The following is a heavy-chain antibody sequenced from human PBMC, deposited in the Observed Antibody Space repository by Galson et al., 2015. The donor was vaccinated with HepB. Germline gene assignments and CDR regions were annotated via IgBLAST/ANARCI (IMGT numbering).Heavy chain of an antibody. CDR1: GFTLDDYA. D-gene: IGHD3-3*01. CDR3: ARGLIDDFWSASYFDS. J-gene: IGHJ4*02. CDR2: INWNGGNI. V-gene: IGHV3-20*04. Sequence: SLRLSCAATGFTLDDYAMPWVRQTPGKGLEWVSTINWNGGNIHYADSVKGRFTISRDNAKNSLYLQMNSLRAGDTALYYCARGLIDDFWSASYFDSWGQGTLVAVSS.